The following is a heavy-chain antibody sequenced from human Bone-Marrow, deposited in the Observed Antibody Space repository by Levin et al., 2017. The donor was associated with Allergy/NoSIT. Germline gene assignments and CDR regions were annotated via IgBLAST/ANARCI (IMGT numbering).Heavy chain of an antibody. Sequence: PGGSLRLSCEASGYTFAAYYMHWVRLGPGQGLEWMGWLNPNRGGTNYAQKFQGRINMTRDLSTSTAYMELSSLKSDDTAIYYCARVPYDYVWGNSRYKSAALDIWGQGTKVTVSS. CDR2: LNPNRGGT. D-gene: IGHD3-16*02. CDR3: ARVPYDYVWGNSRYKSAALDI. J-gene: IGHJ3*02. CDR1: GYTFAAYY. V-gene: IGHV1-2*02.